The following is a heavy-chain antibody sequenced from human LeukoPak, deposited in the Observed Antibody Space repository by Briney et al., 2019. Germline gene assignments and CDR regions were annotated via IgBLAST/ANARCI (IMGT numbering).Heavy chain of an antibody. CDR1: GFTFSDYS. CDR2: IDGSGDTI. CDR3: SRRFDC. J-gene: IGHJ4*02. Sequence: PGASLRLSCTASGFTFSDYSMNWVRQAPGKGLEWVSYIDGSGDTIYYADSVKGRFTISRDNAKNSLDLQMNSLRDEDTAVYYCSRRFDCWGQGTLVTVSS. V-gene: IGHV3-48*02.